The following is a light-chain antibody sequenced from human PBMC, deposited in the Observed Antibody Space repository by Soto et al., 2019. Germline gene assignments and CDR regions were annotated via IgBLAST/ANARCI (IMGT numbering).Light chain of an antibody. V-gene: IGLV2-14*01. CDR2: EVT. CDR3: SSHTSGRTRV. Sequence: QSVLTQPASVSGSPGQSIAISCTGTSSDVGGYDYVSWYQQQPDKAPKLMIYEVTKRPSGVYNRFSGSKSGNTASLTISGLQSEDEADYYCSSHTSGRTRVFGTGTKVTVL. J-gene: IGLJ1*01. CDR1: SSDVGGYDY.